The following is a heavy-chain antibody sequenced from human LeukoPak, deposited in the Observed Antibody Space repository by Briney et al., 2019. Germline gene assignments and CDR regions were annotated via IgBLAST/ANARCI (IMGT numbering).Heavy chain of an antibody. D-gene: IGHD4-11*01. Sequence: ASVKVSCKASGYTFTAYYMHWVRQAPGQGLEWMGWINPNSGGTNYAQKFQGRVTMTRDTSTRTVYMELSSLRSDDTAVYYCAREHPDYHGFDFWGQGTMVSVSS. CDR1: GYTFTAYY. CDR3: AREHPDYHGFDF. V-gene: IGHV1-2*02. J-gene: IGHJ3*01. CDR2: INPNSGGT.